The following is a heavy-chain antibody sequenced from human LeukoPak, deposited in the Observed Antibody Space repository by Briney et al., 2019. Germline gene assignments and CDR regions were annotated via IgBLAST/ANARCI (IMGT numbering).Heavy chain of an antibody. CDR2: IYYSGNT. J-gene: IGHJ4*02. Sequence: SETLSLTCTVSGGSISSYYWSWIRQPPGKGLEWIGYIYYSGNTNYNPSLESRVTISVDPSKNQFSLKLNSVTAADTAVYYCARAGGIDYGDYSSDYWGQGTLVTVSS. CDR1: GGSISSYY. D-gene: IGHD4-17*01. CDR3: ARAGGIDYGDYSSDY. V-gene: IGHV4-59*01.